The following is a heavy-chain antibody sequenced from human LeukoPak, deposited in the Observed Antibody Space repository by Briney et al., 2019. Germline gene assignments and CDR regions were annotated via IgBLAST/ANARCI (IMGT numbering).Heavy chain of an antibody. CDR2: ISGSGGST. V-gene: IGHV3-23*01. J-gene: IGHJ4*02. D-gene: IGHD5-18*01. CDR1: GFTFSRYW. Sequence: GGSLRLSCAASGFTFSRYWMSWVRQAPGKGLEWVSGISGSGGSTHYADSVKGRFTISRDNSKNTLYLQMISLRAEDTALYYCAKDKVISGYTFDYWGQGTLVTVSS. CDR3: AKDKVISGYTFDY.